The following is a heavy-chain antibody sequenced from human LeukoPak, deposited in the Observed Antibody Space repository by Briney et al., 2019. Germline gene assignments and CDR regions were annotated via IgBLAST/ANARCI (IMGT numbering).Heavy chain of an antibody. CDR3: ARGEQLLWFGEGGDYFDY. Sequence: PGGSLRLSCAASGFTFSSYSMNWVRRAPGKGLEWVSYISSSSSTIYYADSVKGRFTISRDNAKNSLYLQMNSLRAEDTAVYYCARGEQLLWFGEGGDYFDYWGQGTLVTVSS. D-gene: IGHD3-10*01. J-gene: IGHJ4*02. CDR1: GFTFSSYS. V-gene: IGHV3-48*01. CDR2: ISSSSSTI.